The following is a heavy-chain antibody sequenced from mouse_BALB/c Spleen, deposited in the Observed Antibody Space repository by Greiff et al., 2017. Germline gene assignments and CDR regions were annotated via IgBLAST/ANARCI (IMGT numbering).Heavy chain of an antibody. J-gene: IGHJ3*01. CDR3: ARSYYYGSSYGFAY. D-gene: IGHD1-1*01. CDR1: GYAFTSYN. Sequence: VQLKESGPELVKPGASVKVSCKASGYAFTSYNMYWVKQSHGKSLEWIGYIDPYNGGTSYNQKFKGKATLTVDKSSSTAYMHLNSLTSEDSAVYYCARSYYYGSSYGFAYWGQGTLVTVSA. CDR2: IDPYNGGT. V-gene: IGHV1S135*01.